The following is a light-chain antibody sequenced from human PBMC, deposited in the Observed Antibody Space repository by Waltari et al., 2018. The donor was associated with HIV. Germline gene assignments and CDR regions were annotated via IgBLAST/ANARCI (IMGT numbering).Light chain of an antibody. V-gene: IGKV4-1*01. CDR1: QSVLYSSNNKTY. CDR3: QQYYSTPPT. CDR2: WAS. Sequence: DIVMTQSPDSLAVSLGERAAINCKSSQSVLYSSNNKTYLAWYQQKPGQPPKLLIYWASTRESGVPDRFSGSGSGTDFTLTISSLRAEDVALYYCQQYYSTPPTFGQGTKLEIK. J-gene: IGKJ2*01.